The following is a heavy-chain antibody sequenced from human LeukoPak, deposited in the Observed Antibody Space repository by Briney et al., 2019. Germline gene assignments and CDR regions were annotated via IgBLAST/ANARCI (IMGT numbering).Heavy chain of an antibody. CDR1: GYTFTSYY. J-gene: IGHJ6*04. CDR2: INPSGGST. V-gene: IGHV1-46*01. D-gene: IGHD2-2*01. Sequence: ASVKVSCKASGYTFTSYYMHWVRQAPGQGLEWMGIINPSGGSTSYAQKFQGRVTMTRDTSISTAYMELSRLRSDDTAVYYCARDLGCSSTSCYYAGDVWGKGTTVTVSS. CDR3: ARDLGCSSTSCYYAGDV.